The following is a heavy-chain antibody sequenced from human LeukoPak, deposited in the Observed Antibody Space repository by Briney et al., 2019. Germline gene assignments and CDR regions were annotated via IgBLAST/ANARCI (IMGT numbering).Heavy chain of an antibody. CDR3: ARREAYYDILTGYYRHYYFDY. D-gene: IGHD3-9*01. V-gene: IGHV3-7*01. CDR2: IKQDGSEK. Sequence: GGSLRLSCAASGFTFSSYWMSWVRQAPGKGLEWVASIKQDGSEKYYVDSVKGRFTISRDNAKNSLYLQMNSLRAEDTAVYYCARREAYYDILTGYYRHYYFDYWGQGTLVTVSS. J-gene: IGHJ4*02. CDR1: GFTFSSYW.